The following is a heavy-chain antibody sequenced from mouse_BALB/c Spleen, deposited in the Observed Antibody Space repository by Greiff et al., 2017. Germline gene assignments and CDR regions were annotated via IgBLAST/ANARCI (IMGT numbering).Heavy chain of an antibody. CDR1: GYTFTNYT. Sequence: QVQLQQSGAELARPGASVKMSCKASGYTFTNYTMHWVKQRPGQGLEWIGYINPSSGYTNYNQKFKDKATLTADKSSSTAYMQLSSLTSEDSAVCCSARHEAANVFRTGETVAYWGQGTLGTVSA. CDR2: INPSSGYT. CDR3: ARHEAANVFRTGETVAY. D-gene: IGHD6-1*01. V-gene: IGHV1-4*01. J-gene: IGHJ3*01.